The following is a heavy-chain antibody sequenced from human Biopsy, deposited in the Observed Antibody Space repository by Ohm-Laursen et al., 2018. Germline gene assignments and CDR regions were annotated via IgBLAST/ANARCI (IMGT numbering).Heavy chain of an antibody. Sequence: SLRLSCAALKFTVSSNYMTWVRQAPGKGLECVSVIYSGGNTFYADSVKGRFTVSRDTSKNTIYLQMNSLRAEDTARCYCATNLKVSPGLMNFDSWGQGTLVTVSS. D-gene: IGHD1-1*01. CDR3: ATNLKVSPGLMNFDS. J-gene: IGHJ4*02. CDR1: KFTVSSNY. CDR2: IYSGGNT. V-gene: IGHV3-53*01.